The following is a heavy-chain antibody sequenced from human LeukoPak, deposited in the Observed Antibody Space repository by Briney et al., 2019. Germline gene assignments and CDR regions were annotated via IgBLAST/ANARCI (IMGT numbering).Heavy chain of an antibody. CDR1: GGSISSGDYY. D-gene: IGHD6-19*01. CDR3: ASETSSGWSQSVHY. J-gene: IGHJ4*02. Sequence: SQTLSLTCTVSGGSISSGDYYWSWIRQPPGKGLEWIGYIYYSGSTYYNPSLKSRVTISVDTSKNQFSLKLSAVTAADRAVYYCASETSSGWSQSVHYWGQGTLVTVSS. CDR2: IYYSGST. V-gene: IGHV4-30-4*08.